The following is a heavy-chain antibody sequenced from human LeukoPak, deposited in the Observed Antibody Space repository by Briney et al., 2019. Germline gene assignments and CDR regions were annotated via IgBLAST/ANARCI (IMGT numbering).Heavy chain of an antibody. CDR3: AKDRDSYYYYGMDV. CDR1: GFTFSSYG. V-gene: IGHV3-30*18. Sequence: GGSPRLSCAASGFTFSSYGMHWVRQAPGKGLEWVAVISYDGSNKYYADSVKGRFTISRDNSKNTLYLQMNSLRAEDTAVYYCAKDRDSYYYYGMDVWGQGTTVTVSS. J-gene: IGHJ6*02. D-gene: IGHD3/OR15-3a*01. CDR2: ISYDGSNK.